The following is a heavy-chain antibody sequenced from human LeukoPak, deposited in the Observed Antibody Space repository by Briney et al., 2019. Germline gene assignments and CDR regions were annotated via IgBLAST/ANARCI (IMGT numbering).Heavy chain of an antibody. CDR3: ARVGPVVRPEIGYYYMDV. J-gene: IGHJ6*03. V-gene: IGHV3-21*01. D-gene: IGHD6-6*01. Sequence: GGSLRLSCAASGFTFSSYSMNWVRQAPGKGLEWVSSISSSSSYIYYADSVKGRFTISRDNAQNSLYLQMNSLRAEDTAVYYCARVGPVVRPEIGYYYMDVWGKGTTVTVSS. CDR1: GFTFSSYS. CDR2: ISSSSSYI.